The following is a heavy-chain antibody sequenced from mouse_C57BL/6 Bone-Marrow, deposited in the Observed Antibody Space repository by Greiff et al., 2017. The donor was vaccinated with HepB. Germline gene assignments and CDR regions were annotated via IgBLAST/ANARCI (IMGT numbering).Heavy chain of an antibody. Sequence: VQLQQSGAELARPGASVKLSCKASGYTFTSYGISWVKQRTGQGLEWIGEIYPRSGNTYYNEQFKGKATLTADNSSSTAYMELRSLTSEDSAIYYCAKGDTTVVAPFDYWGQGTTLTVSS. V-gene: IGHV1-81*01. J-gene: IGHJ2*01. CDR3: AKGDTTVVAPFDY. CDR1: GYTFTSYG. D-gene: IGHD1-1*01. CDR2: IYPRSGNT.